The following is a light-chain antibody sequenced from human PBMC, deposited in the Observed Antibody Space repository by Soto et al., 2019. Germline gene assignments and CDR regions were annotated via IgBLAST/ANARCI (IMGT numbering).Light chain of an antibody. CDR2: DVS. J-gene: IGLJ2*01. CDR3: SSYTSSSTVV. V-gene: IGLV2-14*01. Sequence: QSALTQPASVSGSPGQSITISCTGTSSDVGGYNYVSWSQQHPGKAPKLMIYDVSNRPSGVSNRFSGSKSGNTASLTISVLQAEDEADYYCSSYTSSSTVVFGGGTKLTVL. CDR1: SSDVGGYNY.